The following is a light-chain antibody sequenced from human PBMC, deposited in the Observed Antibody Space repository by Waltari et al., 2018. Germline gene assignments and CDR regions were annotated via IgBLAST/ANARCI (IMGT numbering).Light chain of an antibody. Sequence: QSVLTQPPSTSGTPGQRVTISCSGGSSNIGSNIVTWYQQFPGKAPKFLIYRNNQRPSGVPDRFSGSKSGTSASLVISGLLSEDEADYYCSAWDDSLNGWVFGGGTKLTVL. J-gene: IGLJ3*02. CDR1: SSNIGSNI. V-gene: IGLV1-44*01. CDR3: SAWDDSLNGWV. CDR2: RNN.